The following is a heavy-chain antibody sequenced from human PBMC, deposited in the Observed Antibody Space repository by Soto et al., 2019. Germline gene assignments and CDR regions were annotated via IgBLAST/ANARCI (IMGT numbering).Heavy chain of an antibody. J-gene: IGHJ5*02. CDR1: VGSFNGYY. Sequence: KPSETLSLTCAVYVGSFNGYYWNWIRQPPGKGLEWIGEINHTGVTHYNPSLKSRVTMSVDTSKNQFSLRLSSVTAADTAIYYCATRITVFGLLIPPFDPWGQGTQVTVSS. D-gene: IGHD3-3*01. CDR3: ATRITVFGLLIPPFDP. V-gene: IGHV4-34*01. CDR2: INHTGVT.